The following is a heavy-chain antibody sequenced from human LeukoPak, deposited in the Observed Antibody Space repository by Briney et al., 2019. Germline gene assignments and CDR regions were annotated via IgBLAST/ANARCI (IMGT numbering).Heavy chain of an antibody. V-gene: IGHV1-69*04. CDR3: ARDRYGSQAFDI. J-gene: IGHJ3*02. CDR1: GGTFSSYA. Sequence: ASVKVSCKASGGTFSSYAISWVRQAPGQGLEWMGRIIPILGIANYAQKFQGRVTITADKSTSTAYMELSSLRSEDTAVHYCARDRYGSQAFDIWGQGTMVTVSS. D-gene: IGHD3-10*01. CDR2: IIPILGIA.